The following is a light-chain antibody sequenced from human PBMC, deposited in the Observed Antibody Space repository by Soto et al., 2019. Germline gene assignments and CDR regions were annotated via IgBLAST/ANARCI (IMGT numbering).Light chain of an antibody. CDR3: QQFGSSPGT. Sequence: IVLTQSPATLSLSPGERATLSCRASQSVSNNYLAWYQQKPGQAPRLLIYGASSRATGIPDRFSGSGSGTDFTLTINRLEPEDFAVYYCQQFGSSPGTFGQGTKVDIK. J-gene: IGKJ1*01. CDR1: QSVSNNY. V-gene: IGKV3-20*01. CDR2: GAS.